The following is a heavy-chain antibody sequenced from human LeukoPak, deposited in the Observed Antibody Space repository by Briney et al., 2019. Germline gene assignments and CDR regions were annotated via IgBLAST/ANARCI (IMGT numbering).Heavy chain of an antibody. V-gene: IGHV1-69*13. CDR2: IIPIFGTA. CDR1: GGTFSSYA. J-gene: IGHJ6*04. CDR3: ARAPSRYCSSTSCYNYYYYYGMDV. D-gene: IGHD2-2*02. Sequence: ASVKVSCKASGGTFSSYAISWVRQAPGQGLEWMGGIIPIFGTANYAQKFQGRVTITADESTSTAYMELSSLRSEDTAVYYCARAPSRYCSSTSCYNYYYYYGMDVWGKGTTVTVS.